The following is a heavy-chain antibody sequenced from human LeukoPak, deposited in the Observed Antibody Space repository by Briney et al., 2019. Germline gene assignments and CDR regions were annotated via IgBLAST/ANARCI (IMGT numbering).Heavy chain of an antibody. J-gene: IGHJ4*02. CDR3: ARGGYGYVYYFDY. Sequence: SETLSLTCTVSGGSVSSGSYYWSWIRQPPGKGLEWIGYIYYSGSTNYNPSLKSRVTISVGTSKNQFSLKLSSVTAADTAVYYCARGGYGYVYYFDYWGQGTLVTVSS. CDR1: GGSVSSGSYY. D-gene: IGHD5-18*01. CDR2: IYYSGST. V-gene: IGHV4-61*01.